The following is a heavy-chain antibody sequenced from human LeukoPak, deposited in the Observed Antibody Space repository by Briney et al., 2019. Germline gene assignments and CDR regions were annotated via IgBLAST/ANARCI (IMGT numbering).Heavy chain of an antibody. CDR3: ARGRPPDYYDSSGSYFDY. CDR2: IIPIFGTA. D-gene: IGHD3-22*01. V-gene: IGHV1-69*13. CDR1: GGTFSSYA. J-gene: IGHJ4*02. Sequence: GASVKVSCKASGGTFSSYAISWVRQAPGQGLEWMGGIIPIFGTANYAQKFQGRVTITADESTSTAYMELSSLRSEDTAVYYCARGRPPDYYDSSGSYFDYWGQGTLVTVSS.